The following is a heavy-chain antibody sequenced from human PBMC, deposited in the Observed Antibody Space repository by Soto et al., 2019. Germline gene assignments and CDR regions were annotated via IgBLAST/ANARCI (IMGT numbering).Heavy chain of an antibody. CDR3: VASVFSFDY. J-gene: IGHJ4*02. D-gene: IGHD2-8*01. CDR2: ISYDGTNE. CDR1: GFTVSTSA. Sequence: HVQLVESWGGVVQPGRSLRLSCAASGFTVSTSAMHWVRQAPGKGLEWVAVISYDGTNEHYEDSVKGRFTVSRDNSRNTLSLLMNSLRPEDTAMYYCVASVFSFDYWGQESLVTVSS. V-gene: IGHV3-30*01.